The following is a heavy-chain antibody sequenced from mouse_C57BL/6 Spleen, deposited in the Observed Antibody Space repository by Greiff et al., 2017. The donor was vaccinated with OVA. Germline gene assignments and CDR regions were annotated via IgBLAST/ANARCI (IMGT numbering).Heavy chain of an antibody. D-gene: IGHD1-1*01. CDR3: AREGGSSYFWYFDV. V-gene: IGHV3-6*01. CDR2: ISYDGSN. Sequence: ESGPGLVKPSQSLSLTCSVTGYSITSGYYWNWIRQFPGNKLEWMGYISYDGSNNYNPSLKNRISITRDTSKNQFFLKLNSVTTEDTATYYCAREGGSSYFWYFDVWGTGTTVTVSS. J-gene: IGHJ1*03. CDR1: GYSITSGYY.